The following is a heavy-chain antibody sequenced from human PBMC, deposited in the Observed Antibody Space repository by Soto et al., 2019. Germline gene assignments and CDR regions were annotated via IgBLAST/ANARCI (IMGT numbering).Heavy chain of an antibody. V-gene: IGHV3-66*01. J-gene: IGHJ6*02. Sequence: GGSLRLSCAASGFTVSSNYMSWVRQAPGKGLEWVSVIYSGGSTYYADSVKGRFTISRDNSKNTLYLQMNSLRAEDTAVYYCARDSGSYSVYYYGMDVWGQGTTVTVSS. CDR3: ARDSGSYSVYYYGMDV. CDR1: GFTVSSNY. D-gene: IGHD1-26*01. CDR2: IYSGGST.